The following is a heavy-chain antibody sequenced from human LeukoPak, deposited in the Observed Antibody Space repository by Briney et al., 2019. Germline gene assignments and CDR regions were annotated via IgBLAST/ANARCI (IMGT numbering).Heavy chain of an antibody. V-gene: IGHV3-33*01. CDR1: GFTFSSYG. Sequence: GGSLRLSCAASGFTFSSYGMHWVRQAPGKGLEWVAVIWYDGSNKYYADSVKGRFTISRDNSKNTLYLQMNSLRAEDTAVYYCARGGTTVPANWYFDLWGRGTLVTVSS. CDR3: ARGGTTVPANWYFDL. D-gene: IGHD4-17*01. CDR2: IWYDGSNK. J-gene: IGHJ2*01.